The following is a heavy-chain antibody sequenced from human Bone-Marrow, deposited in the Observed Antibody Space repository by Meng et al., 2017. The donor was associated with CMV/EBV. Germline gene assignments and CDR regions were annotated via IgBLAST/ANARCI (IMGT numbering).Heavy chain of an antibody. V-gene: IGHV3-23*01. CDR3: ARDWGFD. CDR1: GFIFSSYY. CDR2: ISGSGGST. Sequence: GESLKISCAASGFIFSSYYMNWVRQAPGKGLEWVSAISGSGGSTYYADSVKGRFTISRDNAKNSLYLQMNSLRAEDTAVYYCARDWGFDWGQGTLVTVSS. J-gene: IGHJ4*02. D-gene: IGHD3-16*01.